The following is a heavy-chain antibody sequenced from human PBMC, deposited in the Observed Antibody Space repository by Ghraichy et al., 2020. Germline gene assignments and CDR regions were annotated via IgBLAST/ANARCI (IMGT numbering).Heavy chain of an antibody. CDR1: GFTFSSYA. CDR2: ITTNGGTT. Sequence: GGSLRLSCSASGFTFSSYAMHWVRQAPGKGLEYVSAITTNGGTTYYADSVKGRFTVSRDNSKNTLYLQMSSLRPEDTAVYYCVRGELTMVRGVCSFWGQGTPVTVSS. CDR3: VRGELTMVRGVCSF. J-gene: IGHJ4*02. D-gene: IGHD3-10*01. V-gene: IGHV3-64D*08.